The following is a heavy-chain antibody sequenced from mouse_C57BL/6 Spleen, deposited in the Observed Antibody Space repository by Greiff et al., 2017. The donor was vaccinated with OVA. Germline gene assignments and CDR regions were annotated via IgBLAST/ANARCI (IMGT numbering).Heavy chain of an antibody. J-gene: IGHJ4*01. CDR3: ARGDYSNYAMDY. V-gene: IGHV1-18*01. CDR2: INPNNGGT. D-gene: IGHD1-1*01. Sequence: VQLQQSGPELVKPGASVKIPCKASGYTFTDYNMDWVKQSHGKSLEWIGDINPNNGGTIYNQKFKGKATLTVDKSSSTAYMELSSLTSEDTAVYYCARGDYSNYAMDYWGQGTSVTVLL. CDR1: GYTFTDYN.